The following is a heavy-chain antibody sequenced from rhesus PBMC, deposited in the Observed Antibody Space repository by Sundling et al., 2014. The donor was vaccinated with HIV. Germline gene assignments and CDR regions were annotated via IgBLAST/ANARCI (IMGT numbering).Heavy chain of an antibody. CDR2: IYWDDDK. Sequence: QVTLKESGPALVKPTQTLTLTCTFSGFSLSTSGMGVGWIRQPPGKTLEWLAHIYWDDDKRYNTSLKSRLTISKDTSKNQVVLTVTNMDPTDTATYFCARRTLYFDYWGQGVLVTVSS. J-gene: IGHJ4*01. CDR1: GFSLSTSGMG. V-gene: IGHV2-174*02. CDR3: ARRTLYFDY.